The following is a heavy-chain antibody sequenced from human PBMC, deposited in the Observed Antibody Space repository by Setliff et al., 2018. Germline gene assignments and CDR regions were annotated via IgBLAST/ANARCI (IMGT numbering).Heavy chain of an antibody. J-gene: IGHJ5*02. Sequence: LRLSCVASGFTFSNYGIHWVRQAPGKGLEWVALIWNGGSNKFYGDSVRGRFTISRDNSKNTLYLQMNSLRAEDTAVYYCAKNGFGVVALGVNNWFDPWGQGTLVTVSS. CDR2: IWNGGSNK. CDR1: GFTFSNYG. D-gene: IGHD3-10*01. CDR3: AKNGFGVVALGVNNWFDP. V-gene: IGHV3-33*06.